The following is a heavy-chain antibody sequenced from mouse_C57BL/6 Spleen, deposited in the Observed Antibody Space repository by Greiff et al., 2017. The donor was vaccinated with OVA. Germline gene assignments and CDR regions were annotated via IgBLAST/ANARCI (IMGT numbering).Heavy chain of an antibody. CDR1: GYTFTSYT. D-gene: IGHD4-1*01. CDR3: ARKLALFDY. Sequence: VKLMESGAELARPGASVKMSCKASGYTFTSYTMHWVKQRPGQGLEWIGYINPSSGYTKYNQKFKDKATLTADKSSSTAYMQLSSLTSEDSAVYYCARKLALFDYWGQGTTLTVSS. CDR2: INPSSGYT. J-gene: IGHJ2*01. V-gene: IGHV1-4*01.